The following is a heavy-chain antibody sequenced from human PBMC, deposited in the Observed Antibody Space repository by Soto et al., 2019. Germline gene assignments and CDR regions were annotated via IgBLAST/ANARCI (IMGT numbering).Heavy chain of an antibody. CDR2: ISWNSGNI. Sequence: GGSLRLSCAASGFTFDDYAMYWVRQVLGKGLEWVSSISWNSGNIGYADSVKGRFTTSRDNAENSLYLQMNSLRPEDTALYYCVRSKGGYSYGSPFDYWGQGT. CDR1: GFTFDDYA. D-gene: IGHD5-18*01. CDR3: VRSKGGYSYGSPFDY. J-gene: IGHJ4*02. V-gene: IGHV3-9*01.